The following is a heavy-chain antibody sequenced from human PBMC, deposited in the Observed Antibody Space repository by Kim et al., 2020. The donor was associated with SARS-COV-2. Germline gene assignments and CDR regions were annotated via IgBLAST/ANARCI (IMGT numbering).Heavy chain of an antibody. D-gene: IGHD6-19*01. Sequence: SETLSLTCAVYGGSFSGYYWSWIRQPPGKGLEWIGEINHSGSTNYNPSLKSRVTISVDTSKNQFSLKLSSVTAAATAVYYCARKGSAVSLDYWGQGTLV. CDR2: INHSGST. J-gene: IGHJ4*02. V-gene: IGHV4-34*01. CDR3: ARKGSAVSLDY. CDR1: GGSFSGYY.